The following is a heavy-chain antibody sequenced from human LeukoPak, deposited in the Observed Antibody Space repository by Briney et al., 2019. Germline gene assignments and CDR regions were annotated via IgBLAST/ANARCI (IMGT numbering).Heavy chain of an antibody. CDR3: ARHQADYYYYRMDV. CDR1: GGSISSNIYY. J-gene: IGHJ6*02. CDR2: IYYSGTT. V-gene: IGHV4-39*01. Sequence: PSETLSLTCTVSGGSISSNIYYWGWIRQPPGKGLEWIVTIYYSGTTYYNPSLKTRVTISVDTSKNQFSLKLSSVTAADTAVYYCARHQADYYYYRMDVWGQGTTVTVSS.